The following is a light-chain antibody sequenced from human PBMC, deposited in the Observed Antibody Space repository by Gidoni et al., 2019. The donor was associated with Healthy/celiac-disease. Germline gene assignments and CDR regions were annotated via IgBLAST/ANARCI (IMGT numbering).Light chain of an antibody. CDR3: QQYRGT. J-gene: IGKJ1*01. V-gene: IGKV1-5*03. CDR1: QRISSW. Sequence: IQMIQSPSTLSASVGDRVTISCRASQRISSWLAWYQQKPGKAPKLLRYKASSLVSGVPSRFSGRGPGTEFTRTINSRQPDDFATYYCQQYRGTFGQGTKVEIK. CDR2: KAS.